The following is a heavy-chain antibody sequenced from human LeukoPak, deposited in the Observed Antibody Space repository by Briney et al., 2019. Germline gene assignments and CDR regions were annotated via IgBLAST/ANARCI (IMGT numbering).Heavy chain of an antibody. D-gene: IGHD3-3*01. Sequence: SETLSLTCTVSGGSISSYYWSWIRQPAGKGLEWIGRIYTSGSTNYNPPLKSRVTMSVDTSKNQFSLKLSSVTAADTAVYYCAREAIFGVVTSLPRHGGLVFDPWGQGTLVTVS. V-gene: IGHV4-4*07. CDR2: IYTSGST. CDR1: GGSISSYY. CDR3: AREAIFGVVTSLPRHGGLVFDP. J-gene: IGHJ5*02.